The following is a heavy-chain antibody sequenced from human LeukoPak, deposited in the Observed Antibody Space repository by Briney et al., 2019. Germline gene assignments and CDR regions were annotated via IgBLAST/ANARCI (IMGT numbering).Heavy chain of an antibody. D-gene: IGHD2-2*01. V-gene: IGHV3-23*01. J-gene: IGHJ4*02. CDR2: ISGSGGST. CDR1: GFTFSSYA. CDR3: ANHAASASGGY. Sequence: GGSLRLSCAASGFTFSSYATSWVRQAPGKGLEWVSGISGSGGSTYYADSVKGRFTISRDNSKKTLFMQMNSLRAEDTAVYYCANHAASASGGYWGQGTLVTVSS.